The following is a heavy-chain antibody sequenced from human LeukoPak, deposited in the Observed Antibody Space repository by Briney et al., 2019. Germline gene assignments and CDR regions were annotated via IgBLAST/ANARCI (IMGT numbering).Heavy chain of an antibody. Sequence: ASVKVSCKASGYTFTSYGISWVRQAPGQGLEWMGWISPYNGNTNYAQKLQGRVTMTTDTSTSTAYMELRSLRSDDTAVYYCARPAGYYDILTGYLDYWGQGTLVTVSS. CDR1: GYTFTSYG. CDR2: ISPYNGNT. V-gene: IGHV1-18*04. D-gene: IGHD3-9*01. J-gene: IGHJ4*02. CDR3: ARPAGYYDILTGYLDY.